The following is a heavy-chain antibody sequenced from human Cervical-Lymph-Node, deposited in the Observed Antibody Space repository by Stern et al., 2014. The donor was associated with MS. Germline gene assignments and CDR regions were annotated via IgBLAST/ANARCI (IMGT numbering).Heavy chain of an antibody. D-gene: IGHD3-10*01. V-gene: IGHV3-30*03. CDR2: MPYDGSNK. CDR1: GFTFSRYG. CDR3: ARSSGAYYNAGYYGLGV. J-gene: IGHJ6*02. Sequence: VQLVESGGGVVQPGRSLRLSCVASGFTFSRYGLHWVRQAPGKGLEVVTVMPYDGSNKYYADSVKGRFTISRDNPKNTLYLQMNSLRAEDTAVYYCARSSGAYYNAGYYGLGVWGQGTTVTVSS.